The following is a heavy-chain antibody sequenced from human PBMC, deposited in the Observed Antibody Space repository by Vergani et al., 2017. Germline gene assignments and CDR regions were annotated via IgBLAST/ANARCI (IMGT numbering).Heavy chain of an antibody. CDR3: TRGAYCSSSSCPPKY. Sequence: QVQLQESGPGLVKPSQTLSLTCAVSGGSINSDNYHWGWIRQHPGKGLEWIGYNYYSGSNYYNPSLKSRVSMSVDTSKNQFSLKLSSVTAADTAVYYCTRGAYCSSSSCPPKYWGHGTRVTVSS. V-gene: IGHV4-31*11. CDR1: GGSINSDNYH. D-gene: IGHD2-2*01. CDR2: NYYSGSN. J-gene: IGHJ4*01.